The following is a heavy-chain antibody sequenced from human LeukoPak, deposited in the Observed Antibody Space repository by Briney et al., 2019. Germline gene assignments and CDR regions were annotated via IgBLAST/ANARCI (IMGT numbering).Heavy chain of an antibody. D-gene: IGHD2-8*02. Sequence: GGSLRLSCAVSRFTFSDYWMRWVRQAPGKGLEWVAAINKDGSEKQYVDSAKGRFTISRDNARNSVYLQMTSLGAEDTAVYYCATYTQYFGAPGGADYWGLGTLVTVSS. CDR2: INKDGSEK. CDR1: RFTFSDYW. CDR3: ATYTQYFGAPGGADY. J-gene: IGHJ4*02. V-gene: IGHV3-7*01.